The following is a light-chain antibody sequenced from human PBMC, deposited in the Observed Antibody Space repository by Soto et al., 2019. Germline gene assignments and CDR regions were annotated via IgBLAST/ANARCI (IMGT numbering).Light chain of an antibody. CDR1: QSVSSY. CDR2: DAS. Sequence: EIVLTQSPATLSLSPGERATLSCRASQSVSSYLVWYQQKPGQAPRLLIYDASNRAPGIPARFSGSGSGTDFPLTISSLQPEDFAVYYCQQRSNWHPGWTFGQGTKVEIK. CDR3: QQRSNWHPGWT. V-gene: IGKV3-11*01. J-gene: IGKJ1*01.